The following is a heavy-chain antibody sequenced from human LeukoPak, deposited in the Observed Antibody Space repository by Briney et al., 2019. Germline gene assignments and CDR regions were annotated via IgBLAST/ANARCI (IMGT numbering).Heavy chain of an antibody. CDR3: ASLMTSVTIPDY. Sequence: GGSLRLSCAASGFAFSSYSMNWIRQAPGKGLEWVSSITTSSSHVYYPDSVKGRFTISRDNAKNSLYLQMNSLRAEDTAVYYCASLMTSVTIPDYWGQGTLVTVSS. V-gene: IGHV3-21*01. J-gene: IGHJ4*02. CDR2: ITTSSSHV. CDR1: GFAFSSYS. D-gene: IGHD4-17*01.